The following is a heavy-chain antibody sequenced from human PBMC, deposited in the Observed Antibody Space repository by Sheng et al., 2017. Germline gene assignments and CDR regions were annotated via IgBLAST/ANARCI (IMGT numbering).Heavy chain of an antibody. J-gene: IGHJ6*02. V-gene: IGHV4-39*07. CDR2: IYYSGST. D-gene: IGHD2-15*01. Sequence: QLQLQESGPGLVKPSETLSLTCTVSGGSISSSSYYWGWIRQPPGKGLEWIGSIYYSGSTYYNPSLKSRVTISVDTSKNQFSLKLSSVTAADTAVYYCARDAVEGPGGVWGQRGPRSPSP. CDR3: ARDAVEGPGGV. CDR1: GGSISSSSYY.